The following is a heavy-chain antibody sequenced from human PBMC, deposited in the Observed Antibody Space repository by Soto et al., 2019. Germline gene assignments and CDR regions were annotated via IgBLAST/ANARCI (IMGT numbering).Heavy chain of an antibody. CDR3: AKRWQLVLLGEDWFDP. CDR1: GFTFSSYA. V-gene: IGHV3-23*01. CDR2: ISGSGGST. Sequence: PGGSLRLSCAASGFTFSSYAMSWVRQAPGKGLEWVSAISGSGGSTYYADSVKGRFTISRDNSKNTLYLQMNSLRAEDTAVYYCAKRWQLVLLGEDWFDPWGLGTLVTVS. J-gene: IGHJ5*02. D-gene: IGHD6-6*01.